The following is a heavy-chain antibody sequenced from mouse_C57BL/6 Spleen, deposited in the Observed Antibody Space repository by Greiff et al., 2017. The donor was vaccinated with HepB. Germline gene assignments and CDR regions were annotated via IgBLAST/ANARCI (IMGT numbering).Heavy chain of an antibody. CDR2: IYPGSGNT. Sequence: QVQLKQSGAELVRPGASVKLSCKASGYTFTDYYINWVKQRPGQGLEWIARIYPGSGNTYYNEKFKGKATLTAEKSSSTAYMQLSSLTSEDSAVYFCARRGPYYFDYWGQGTTLTVSS. J-gene: IGHJ2*01. V-gene: IGHV1-76*01. CDR1: GYTFTDYY. CDR3: ARRGPYYFDY.